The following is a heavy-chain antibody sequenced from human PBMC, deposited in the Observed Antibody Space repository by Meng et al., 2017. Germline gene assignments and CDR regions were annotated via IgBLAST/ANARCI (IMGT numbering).Heavy chain of an antibody. D-gene: IGHD6-19*01. CDR2: IYHSGST. CDR1: GYSISSGYY. J-gene: IGHJ5*02. Sequence: QTPSLTGAVSGYSISSGYYWGWIRQPPGKGLEWIGSIYHSGSTYYNPSLKSRVTISVDTSKNQFSLKLSSVTAADTAVYYCARDPRGYSSGWYAWFDPWGQGTLVTVSS. V-gene: IGHV4-38-2*02. CDR3: ARDPRGYSSGWYAWFDP.